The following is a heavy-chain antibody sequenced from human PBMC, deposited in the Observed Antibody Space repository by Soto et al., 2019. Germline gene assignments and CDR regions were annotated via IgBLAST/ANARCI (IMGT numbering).Heavy chain of an antibody. CDR2: IYYSGST. CDR3: ARDREAMVRERSTNYYYYGMDV. V-gene: IGHV4-61*01. Sequence: SETLSLTCTVSGGSVSSGSYYWSWIRQPPGKGLEWIGYIYYSGSTNYNPSLKSRVTISVDTSKNQFSLKLSSVTAADTAVYYCARDREAMVRERSTNYYYYGMDVWGQGTTVTVSS. D-gene: IGHD3-10*01. CDR1: GGSVSSGSYY. J-gene: IGHJ6*02.